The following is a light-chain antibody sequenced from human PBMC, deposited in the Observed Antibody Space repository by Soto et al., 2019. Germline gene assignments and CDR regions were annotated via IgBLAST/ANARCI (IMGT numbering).Light chain of an antibody. CDR2: DVS. CDR3: SSSTSIRNPV. CDR1: SSDVGGYNY. Sequence: QSALTQPASVPGSPGQWITISCTGTSSDVGGYNYVSWYQQHPGKAPKLMFYDVSNRPSGVSNRFSGSKSGYPASLNLSWLQGAAADRYYYSSSTSIRNPVFGTGNQLNV. V-gene: IGLV2-14*01. J-gene: IGLJ6*01.